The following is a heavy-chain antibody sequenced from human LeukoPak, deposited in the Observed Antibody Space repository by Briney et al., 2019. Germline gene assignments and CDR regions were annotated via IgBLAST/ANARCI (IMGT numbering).Heavy chain of an antibody. J-gene: IGHJ4*02. Sequence: VASVKVSCKASGYTFTSYGISWVRQAPGQGLEWMGWISAYNGNANYAQKLQGRVTMTTDTSTSTAYMELRSLRSDDTAVYYCARFTFWSGYYPFDYWGQGTPVTVSS. D-gene: IGHD3-3*01. CDR3: ARFTFWSGYYPFDY. CDR1: GYTFTSYG. V-gene: IGHV1-18*01. CDR2: ISAYNGNA.